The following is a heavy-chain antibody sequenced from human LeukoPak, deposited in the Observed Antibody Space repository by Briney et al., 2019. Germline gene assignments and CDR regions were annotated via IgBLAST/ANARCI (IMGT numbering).Heavy chain of an antibody. Sequence: SETLSLTCTVSGGSISSSTYYWGWIRQPPGKGLEWIGSIYYSGSTYYNPSLKSRVTISVDTSENQFSLKLSSVTAADTAVYYCARLTSGSYRLAFDYWGQGTLVTVSS. J-gene: IGHJ4*02. D-gene: IGHD1-26*01. CDR3: ARLTSGSYRLAFDY. CDR2: IYYSGST. CDR1: GGSISSSTYY. V-gene: IGHV4-39*01.